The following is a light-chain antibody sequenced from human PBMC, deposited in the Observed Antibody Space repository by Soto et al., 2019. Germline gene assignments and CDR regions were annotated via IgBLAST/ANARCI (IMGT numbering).Light chain of an antibody. V-gene: IGKV3-20*01. CDR3: QQYGNSPQT. CDR2: AAS. CDR1: QTVSSSF. Sequence: EIALTPSTATLSLSPGARATLSFSSSQTVSSSFLAWYQQTPGQAPRLLIYAASSRATGIPDRFSGSGSGTDFTLTISRLEPEDFAVYYCQQYGNSPQTFGQGTKVDI. J-gene: IGKJ1*01.